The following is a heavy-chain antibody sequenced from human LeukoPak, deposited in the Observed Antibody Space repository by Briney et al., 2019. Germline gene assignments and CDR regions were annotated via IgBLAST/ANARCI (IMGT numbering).Heavy chain of an antibody. CDR2: VSKRGGST. CDR1: GFTFSSYA. CDR3: AKSDPFVEGAGMFDY. D-gene: IGHD6-13*01. J-gene: IGHJ4*02. V-gene: IGHV3-23*01. Sequence: GGSLRLSCAASGFTFSSYAMSWVRQAPGKGLEWVSAVSKRGGSTYYADSVKGRFTISRDNAKNTLYLQVNRLRAEDTAIYYCAKSDPFVEGAGMFDYWGRGTLVTVSS.